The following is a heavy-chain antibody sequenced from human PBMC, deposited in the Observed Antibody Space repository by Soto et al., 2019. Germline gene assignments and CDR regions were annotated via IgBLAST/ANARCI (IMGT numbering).Heavy chain of an antibody. Sequence: QVQLVQSGAEEKKPGASVKVSCKASGYTFTSYAMHWVRQAPGQRLEWMGWINAGNGNTKYSQKFQGRVTITRDTSASTAYRELSRLRSEDTAVYYCASGGGWYVWFDPWGQGTLVTVSS. V-gene: IGHV1-3*05. J-gene: IGHJ5*02. CDR3: ASGGGWYVWFDP. CDR1: GYTFTSYA. CDR2: INAGNGNT. D-gene: IGHD6-19*01.